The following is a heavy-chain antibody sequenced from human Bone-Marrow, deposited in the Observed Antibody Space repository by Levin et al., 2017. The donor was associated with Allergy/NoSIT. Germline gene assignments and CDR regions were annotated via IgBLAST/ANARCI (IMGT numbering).Heavy chain of an antibody. CDR1: GGIFSTYP. V-gene: IGHV1-69*13. D-gene: IGHD6-19*01. CDR3: ARGEIGSSGLFDY. Sequence: VASVKVSCKASGGIFSTYPISWVRQAPGQGLEWMGGIMPIIGTANYAQKFQGRVTINADESTTTAYMELSSLRSEDTAVYYCARGEIGSSGLFDYWGQGTLVTVSS. CDR2: IMPIIGTA. J-gene: IGHJ4*02.